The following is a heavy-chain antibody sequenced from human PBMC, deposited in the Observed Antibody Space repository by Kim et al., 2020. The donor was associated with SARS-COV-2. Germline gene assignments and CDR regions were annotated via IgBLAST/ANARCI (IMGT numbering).Heavy chain of an antibody. V-gene: IGHV5-51*01. Sequence: GESLKISCKGSGYNFPSYWIGWVRQMPGKGLEWMGIIYPGESDTRYSPSFQGQVTISVVKSTTTAYLQWSSLKASDTAMYYCARSAGPYDYYFDYWGQGTLVTVSS. CDR2: IYPGESDT. CDR1: GYNFPSYW. D-gene: IGHD3-16*01. J-gene: IGHJ4*02. CDR3: ARSAGPYDYYFDY.